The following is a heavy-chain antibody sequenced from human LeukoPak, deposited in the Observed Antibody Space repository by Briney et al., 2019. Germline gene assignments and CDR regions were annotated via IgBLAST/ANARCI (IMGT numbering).Heavy chain of an antibody. D-gene: IGHD5-12*01. CDR3: ARDLGRGSGSSLHAFDI. J-gene: IGHJ3*02. V-gene: IGHV3-48*01. CDR2: ISSSSSTI. CDR1: GFTFSSYS. Sequence: GGSLRLSCAASGFTFSSYSMNWVRQAPGKGLEWVSYISSSSSTIYYADSVKGRFTISRDNAKNSLYLQMNSLRAEDTAVYYCARDLGRGSGSSLHAFDIWGQGTMVTVSS.